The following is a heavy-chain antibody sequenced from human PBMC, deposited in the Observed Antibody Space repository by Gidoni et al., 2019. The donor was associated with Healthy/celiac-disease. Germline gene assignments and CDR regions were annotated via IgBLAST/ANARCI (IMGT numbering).Heavy chain of an antibody. D-gene: IGHD6-13*01. CDR3: AHRLVRRGAAAVFFDY. J-gene: IGHJ4*02. Sequence: QITLKESGPTLVKPTQTLTLTCTFSGFSLSTSGVGVGWIRQPPGKALEWLALIYWDDDKRYSPSLKSRLTITKDTSNNQVVLTMTNMDPVDTATYYCAHRLVRRGAAAVFFDYWGQGTLVTVSS. V-gene: IGHV2-5*02. CDR1: GFSLSTSGVG. CDR2: IYWDDDK.